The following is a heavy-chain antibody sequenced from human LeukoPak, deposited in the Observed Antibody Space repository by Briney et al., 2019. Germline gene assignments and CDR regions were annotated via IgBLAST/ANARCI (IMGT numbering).Heavy chain of an antibody. V-gene: IGHV4-38-2*02. Sequence: PSETLSLTCTVSGYSISNGYYWDWIRQPPGRGLEWIGNIYRSGSTPYNPSLKSRVTISVDTSKNQSSLKVNSVTAADTAVYYCARRHSSGWFYYWGQGTLVTVSS. CDR3: ARRHSSGWFYY. CDR1: GYSISNGYY. J-gene: IGHJ4*02. D-gene: IGHD6-19*01. CDR2: IYRSGST.